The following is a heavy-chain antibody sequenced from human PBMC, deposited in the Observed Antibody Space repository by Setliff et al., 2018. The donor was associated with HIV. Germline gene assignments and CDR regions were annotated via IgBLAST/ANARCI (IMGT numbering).Heavy chain of an antibody. V-gene: IGHV4-59*12. CDR3: ASARSFGELFSLGY. CDR1: GDSISSYY. D-gene: IGHD3-10*01. J-gene: IGHJ4*02. CDR2: IYYTGAT. Sequence: ASETLSLTCTVSGDSISSYYWTWIRQSPAKGLEWIGYIYYTGATNYNPSLKSRLTISVDTSKNQFSLKLSSVTAADTAVYYCASARSFGELFSLGYWGQGTLVTVSS.